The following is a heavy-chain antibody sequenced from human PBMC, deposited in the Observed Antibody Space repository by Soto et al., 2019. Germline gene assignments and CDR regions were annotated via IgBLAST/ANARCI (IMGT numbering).Heavy chain of an antibody. CDR3: AHRECSGAHCYSRLYFGL. Sequence: QITLKESGPTLVKPTQTLTLTCTFSGFSLTTGGVAVGWIRQPPGKALEWLALIYWDDDKRYSPSLKSRLSITKDTSKNQVVLTIANMDPVDTATYYCAHRECSGAHCYSRLYFGLWGRGTLVTVSS. D-gene: IGHD2-15*01. CDR2: IYWDDDK. CDR1: GFSLTTGGVA. J-gene: IGHJ2*01. V-gene: IGHV2-5*02.